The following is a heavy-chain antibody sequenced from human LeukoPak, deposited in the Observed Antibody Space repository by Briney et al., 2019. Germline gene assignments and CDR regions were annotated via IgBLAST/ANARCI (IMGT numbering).Heavy chain of an antibody. Sequence: PSETLSLTCTVPGGSISSYYWSWIRQPAGKGLEWIRSIYTSVSTNYNPSLKSRVTMLVDTSKNQFSLKLSSVTAADTAVYYCARIAPRGYDAFDIWGQGTMVTVSS. CDR3: ARIAPRGYDAFDI. CDR1: GGSISSYY. CDR2: IYTSVST. V-gene: IGHV4-4*07. J-gene: IGHJ3*02. D-gene: IGHD2-15*01.